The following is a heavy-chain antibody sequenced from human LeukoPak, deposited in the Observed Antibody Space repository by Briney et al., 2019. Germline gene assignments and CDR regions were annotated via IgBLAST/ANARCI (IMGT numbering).Heavy chain of an antibody. CDR3: ASTCLGTSCYRGIDY. D-gene: IGHD2-2*02. CDR1: GYTFTGYY. V-gene: IGHV1-2*02. Sequence: ASVKVSCKASGYTFTGYYMHLVRQAPGQGLEWMGWINPNSGGTNYAQKFQGRVTMTRDTSISTAYMELSRLRSDDTAVYYCASTCLGTSCYRGIDYWGQGTLVTVSS. CDR2: INPNSGGT. J-gene: IGHJ4*02.